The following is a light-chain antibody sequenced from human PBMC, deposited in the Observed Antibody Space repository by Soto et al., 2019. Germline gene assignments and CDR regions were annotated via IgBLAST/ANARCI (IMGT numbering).Light chain of an antibody. CDR2: WGS. V-gene: IGKV2-28*01. Sequence: DIVMTQSPLSLPVTAGEPASVSCRSSQSLLHSNGYNYLDWYLQKPGQSPQLLIYWGSNRASGVPDRFSGSGSGTDFTLKISRVEAEDVGVYYCMQALQTLWTFGQGTKVEIK. J-gene: IGKJ1*01. CDR3: MQALQTLWT. CDR1: QSLLHSNGYNY.